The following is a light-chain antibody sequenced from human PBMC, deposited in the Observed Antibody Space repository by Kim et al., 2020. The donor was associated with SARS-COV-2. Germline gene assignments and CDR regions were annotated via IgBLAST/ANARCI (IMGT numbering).Light chain of an antibody. CDR1: SSDVGGYNY. J-gene: IGLJ1*01. CDR2: EVS. Sequence: QSALTQPPSASGSPGQSVTISCTGTSSDVGGYNYVSWYQQHPGKAPKLMIYEVSKRPSGVPDRFSGSKPGNTASLTVSGLQAEDEADYYCSSYGGSNNLYVFGTGTKVTVL. CDR3: SSYGGSNNLYV. V-gene: IGLV2-8*01.